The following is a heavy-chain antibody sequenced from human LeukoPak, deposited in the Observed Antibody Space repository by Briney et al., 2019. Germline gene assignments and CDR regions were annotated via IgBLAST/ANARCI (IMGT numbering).Heavy chain of an antibody. V-gene: IGHV3-23*01. CDR2: ISGSGGST. CDR3: AKGYYDFWSGYYL. J-gene: IGHJ4*02. Sequence: GRSLRLSCAASGFTFSSYAMSWVRQAPGKGLEWVSAISGSGGSTYYADSVKGRFTISRDNSKNTLYLQMNSLRAEDTAVYYCAKGYYDFWSGYYLWGQGTLVTVSS. CDR1: GFTFSSYA. D-gene: IGHD3-3*01.